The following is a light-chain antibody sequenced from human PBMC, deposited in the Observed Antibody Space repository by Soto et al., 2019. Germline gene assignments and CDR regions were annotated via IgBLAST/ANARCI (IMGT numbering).Light chain of an antibody. V-gene: IGKV3-11*01. CDR3: QQRSNWPVT. J-gene: IGKJ1*01. CDR1: QSVSSY. CDR2: DAS. Sequence: ENLFSQSPGPLSLSPGEKDTPPPRASQSVSSYLAWYQQKPGQAPRLLIYDASTRATGISARFSGSGSGTDFTLTISSLEPEDFAMYYCQQRSNWPVTFGQGTKVDIK.